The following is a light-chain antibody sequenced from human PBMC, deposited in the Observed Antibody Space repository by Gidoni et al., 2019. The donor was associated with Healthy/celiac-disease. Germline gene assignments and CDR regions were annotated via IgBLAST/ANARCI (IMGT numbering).Light chain of an antibody. J-gene: IGLJ2*01. V-gene: IGLV2-14*01. Sequence: QSALTQPASVSGSPGQSITISCTGTSSDVGGYNYFSCYQQHPGKAPKLMIYEVSNRPAGVSNRFSGSKSGNTASLTISGLQAEDEADYYCSSYTSSSTPVFGGGTKLTVL. CDR1: SSDVGGYNY. CDR3: SSYTSSSTPV. CDR2: EVS.